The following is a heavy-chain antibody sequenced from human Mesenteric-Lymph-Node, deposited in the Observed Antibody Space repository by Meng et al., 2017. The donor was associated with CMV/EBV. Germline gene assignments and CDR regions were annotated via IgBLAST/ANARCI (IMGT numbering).Heavy chain of an antibody. J-gene: IGHJ5*02. V-gene: IGHV1-2*06. CDR1: FTCYY. CDR3: ARNSFYYGSGSYYPHNWFDP. Sequence: FTCYYMHWVRQAPGQGLEWMGRINPNSGGTNYAQKFQGRVTMTRDTSISTAYMELSRLRSDDTAVYYCARNSFYYGSGSYYPHNWFDPWGQGTLVTVSS. CDR2: INPNSGGT. D-gene: IGHD3-10*01.